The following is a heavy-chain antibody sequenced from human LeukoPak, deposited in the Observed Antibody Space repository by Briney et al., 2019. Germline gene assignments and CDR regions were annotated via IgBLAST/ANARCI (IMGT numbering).Heavy chain of an antibody. V-gene: IGHV1-69*05. CDR3: ARVDTAMVTADY. D-gene: IGHD5-18*01. CDR1: GGTFSSYA. J-gene: IGHJ4*02. Sequence: SVKVSCKASGGTFSSYAISWVRQAPGQGLEWMGGIIPIFGTANYAQKFQGRVTITTDESTSTAYMELSSLRSEGTAVYYCARVDTAMVTADYWGQGTLVTVSS. CDR2: IIPIFGTA.